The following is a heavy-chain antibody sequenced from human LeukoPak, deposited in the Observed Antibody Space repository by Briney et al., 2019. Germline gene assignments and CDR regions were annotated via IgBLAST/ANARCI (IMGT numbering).Heavy chain of an antibody. CDR2: IYYSGST. Sequence: SETLSLTCTVSGGSISSYYWSWIRQPPGKGLEWIGYIYYSGSTNYNPSLKSRVTISVDTSKNQFSLKLSSVTAADTAVYYCARDIAAAGNYYYYGMDVWGQGTTVTVSS. CDR3: ARDIAAAGNYYYYGMDV. CDR1: GGSISSYY. J-gene: IGHJ6*02. V-gene: IGHV4-59*01. D-gene: IGHD6-13*01.